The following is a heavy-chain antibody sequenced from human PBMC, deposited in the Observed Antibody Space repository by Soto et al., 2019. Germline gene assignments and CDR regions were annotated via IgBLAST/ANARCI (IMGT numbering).Heavy chain of an antibody. V-gene: IGHV3-33*01. CDR2: IWYDGSNK. Sequence: QVQLVESGGGVVQPGRSLRLSCAASGFNFNKYAMHWVRQAPGKGKEWVAVIWYDGSNKYYVDSVKGRFTISRDNSKNTLYLQMDNLRAEDSAVYYCVRDPQYYYGLGNYDMDVWGQGTTVTVSS. D-gene: IGHD3-10*01. J-gene: IGHJ6*03. CDR3: VRDPQYYYGLGNYDMDV. CDR1: GFNFNKYA.